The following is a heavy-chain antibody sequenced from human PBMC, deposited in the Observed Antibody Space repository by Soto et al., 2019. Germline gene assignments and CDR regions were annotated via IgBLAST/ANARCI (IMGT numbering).Heavy chain of an antibody. CDR1: GFSPTISGVG. CDR2: IYWADDK. CDR3: AHTTDAAIVRGAIIGLGWMDS. D-gene: IGHD3-10*01. V-gene: IGHV2-5*02. J-gene: IGHJ4*02. Sequence: QITLKESGPTLVKPTQALTLTCTSSGFSPTISGVGVGCIRQPPGKALEWLALIYWADDKRYNPSLESSLTINRDISKKEVVLTMTNMDPVDTGTYFCAHTTDAAIVRGAIIGLGWMDSGGQGALVTVSS.